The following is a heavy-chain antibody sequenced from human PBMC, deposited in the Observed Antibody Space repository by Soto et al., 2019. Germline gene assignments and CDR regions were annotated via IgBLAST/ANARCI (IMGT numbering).Heavy chain of an antibody. V-gene: IGHV3-30*18. CDR3: AKGVGDWLLSLDAFDI. CDR2: ISYDGSNK. D-gene: IGHD3-9*01. J-gene: IGHJ3*02. CDR1: GCTFSSYC. Sequence: GGSLRLSCAASGCTFSSYCMHWLRQPPGKGLEWVAVISYDGSNKYYADSVKGRFTISRDNSKNTLYLQMNSLRAEDTAVYYCAKGVGDWLLSLDAFDIWGPGTRVTVSS.